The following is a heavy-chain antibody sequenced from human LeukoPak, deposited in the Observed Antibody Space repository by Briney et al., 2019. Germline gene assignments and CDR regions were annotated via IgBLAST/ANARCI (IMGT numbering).Heavy chain of an antibody. CDR1: GVTVSRNY. CDR2: IDTSSTTM. Sequence: GGSLRLSCAASGVTVSRNYMTWVRQAPGKGLEWVSFIDTSSTTMYYTDSVKGRFTISRDNAKNSLYLQMNSLKVEDTAIYYCARDNWVDCWGQGTLVTVSS. CDR3: ARDNWVDC. J-gene: IGHJ5*01. V-gene: IGHV3-48*04.